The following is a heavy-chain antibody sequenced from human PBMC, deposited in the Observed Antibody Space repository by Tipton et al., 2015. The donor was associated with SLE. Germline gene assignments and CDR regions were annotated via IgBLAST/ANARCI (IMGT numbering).Heavy chain of an antibody. J-gene: IGHJ4*02. V-gene: IGHV4-61*08. Sequence: TLSLTCTVSGGSISSSAYYWGWIRQPPGKGLEWIGYIDDSGTTNFNPFPKSRVIMSEDTSKNQFSLRLSSVTAADTAVYYCARDRRGGPFDYWAQGTLVTVSS. CDR2: IDDSGTT. D-gene: IGHD3-10*01. CDR1: GGSISSSAYY. CDR3: ARDRRGGPFDY.